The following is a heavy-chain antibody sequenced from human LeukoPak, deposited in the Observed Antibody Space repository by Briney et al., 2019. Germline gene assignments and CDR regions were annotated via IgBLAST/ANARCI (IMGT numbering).Heavy chain of an antibody. CDR3: ARELLLVNYYYGMDV. J-gene: IGHJ6*02. CDR2: ISSSSSYI. Sequence: GGSLRLSCAASGFTFSSYSMNWVRQAPGKGLEWVSSISSSSSYIYYADSVKGRFTISRDNAKNSLYLQMNSLRAEDTAVYYCARELLLVNYYYGMDVWGQGTTVTVSS. CDR1: GFTFSSYS. V-gene: IGHV3-21*01. D-gene: IGHD1-26*01.